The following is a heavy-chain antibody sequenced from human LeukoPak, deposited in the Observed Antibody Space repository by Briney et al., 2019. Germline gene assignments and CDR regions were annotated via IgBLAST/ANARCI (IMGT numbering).Heavy chain of an antibody. CDR1: GYTFTSYG. V-gene: IGHV1-18*01. D-gene: IGHD6-19*01. CDR2: ISVYNGNT. J-gene: IGHJ4*02. Sequence: ASVKVSFKASGYTFTSYGISWVRQAPGQGLEWSGWISVYNGNTIYAQKLQGRVTMTTDTSTSTAYMELRSLQSDDTAVYYCARAVSFSGSAVTGGAHWGQGTLVTVSS. CDR3: ARAVSFSGSAVTGGAH.